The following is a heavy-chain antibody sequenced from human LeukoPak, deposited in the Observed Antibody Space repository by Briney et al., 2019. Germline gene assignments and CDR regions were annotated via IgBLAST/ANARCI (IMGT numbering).Heavy chain of an antibody. CDR3: AREEGDYGAFDI. V-gene: IGHV4-59*01. CDR2: MHDSGNT. D-gene: IGHD4-17*01. J-gene: IGHJ3*02. Sequence: PSETLSLTCSVSGGSISCYYWTWIRHLPGKGLEWIGYMHDSGNTHYNPSLKSRVTISLDTSQSQFSLKLRSVTAADTAVYYCAREEGDYGAFDIWGQGTMVTVSS. CDR1: GGSISCYY.